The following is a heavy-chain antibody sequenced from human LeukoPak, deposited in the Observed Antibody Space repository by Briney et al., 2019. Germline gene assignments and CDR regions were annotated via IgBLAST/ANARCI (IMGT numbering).Heavy chain of an antibody. CDR3: AREVGAQSYYYYMDV. D-gene: IGHD1-26*01. Sequence: GGSLRLSCAASGFTLSSYAMSWVRQAPGKGLECVSAISGRGGSTYYADSVKGRFTISRDNSKNTLYLQMNSLRAEDTAVYYCAREVGAQSYYYYMDVWGKGTTVTISS. J-gene: IGHJ6*03. CDR1: GFTLSSYA. CDR2: ISGRGGST. V-gene: IGHV3-23*01.